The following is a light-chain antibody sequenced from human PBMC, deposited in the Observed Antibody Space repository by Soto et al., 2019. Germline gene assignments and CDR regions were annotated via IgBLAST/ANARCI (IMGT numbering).Light chain of an antibody. CDR1: NIGSKS. CDR3: QVWDTTSDHSGV. V-gene: IGLV3-21*02. CDR2: DDT. J-gene: IGLJ3*02. Sequence: SYELTQPPSVSVVPGQTARITCGGNNIGSKSVNWYQQKPGQAPVLVVYDDTDRPSGIPDRFSGSNSGNTATLAISRVEAGDEADYYCQVWDTTSDHSGVFGGGTKLTVL.